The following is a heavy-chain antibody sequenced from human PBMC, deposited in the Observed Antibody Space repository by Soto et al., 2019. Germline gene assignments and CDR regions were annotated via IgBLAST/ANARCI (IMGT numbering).Heavy chain of an antibody. CDR3: ARLYADFWSGFP. D-gene: IGHD3-3*01. CDR1: GFTFSSYW. Sequence: EVQLVESGVNLVQPGGSLRLSCAASGFTFSSYWMSWVRQAPGKGLEWVANIKQDGSEEYYLDSVEGRFAISRDNAKNSLYLQMNSLRAEDTAVYYCARLYADFWSGFPWGQGTLVTVSS. CDR2: IKQDGSEE. V-gene: IGHV3-7*01. J-gene: IGHJ5*02.